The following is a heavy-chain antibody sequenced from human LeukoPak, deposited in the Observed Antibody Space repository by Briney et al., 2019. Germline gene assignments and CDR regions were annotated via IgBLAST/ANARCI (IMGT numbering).Heavy chain of an antibody. CDR1: GFTVSSNY. CDR3: ASDLAYCGGDCYLDSN. CDR2: ISSSSYI. Sequence: GGSLRLSCAASGFTVSSNYMNWVRQAPGKGLEWVSSISSSSYIYYADSVKGRFTISRDNAKNSLYLQMNSLRAEDTAVYYCASDLAYCGGDCYLDSNWGQGTLVTVSS. J-gene: IGHJ4*02. D-gene: IGHD2-21*02. V-gene: IGHV3-69-1*01.